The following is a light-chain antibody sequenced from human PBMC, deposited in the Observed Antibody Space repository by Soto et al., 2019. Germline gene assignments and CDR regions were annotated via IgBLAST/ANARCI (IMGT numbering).Light chain of an antibody. CDR2: GVT. J-gene: IGLJ1*01. Sequence: QSALTQPASVSGSPGQSITISCTGSSSDIGDYNFVSWYQHYPGKAPQLLIYGVTNRPSGVSIRFSGSKSGNTASLTISGLQTEDEADYYCSSYTSTSPLAVFGPGTKVTVL. CDR1: SSDIGDYNF. CDR3: SSYTSTSPLAV. V-gene: IGLV2-14*03.